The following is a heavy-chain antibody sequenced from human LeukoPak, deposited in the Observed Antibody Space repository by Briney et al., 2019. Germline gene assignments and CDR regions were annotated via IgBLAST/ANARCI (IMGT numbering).Heavy chain of an antibody. V-gene: IGHV3-7*01. J-gene: IGHJ5*02. CDR2: IRKDGSDK. CDR3: LQYNAGST. D-gene: IGHD3-10*01. Sequence: GGSLRLSCAASGFTFSHYWMSWVRRAPGKGLEWVANIRKDGSDKYYVDSVKGRFTVSRDNAKSSLYLQLTSLRADDTGVYYCLQYNAGSTWGQGTLVTVSS. CDR1: GFTFSHYW.